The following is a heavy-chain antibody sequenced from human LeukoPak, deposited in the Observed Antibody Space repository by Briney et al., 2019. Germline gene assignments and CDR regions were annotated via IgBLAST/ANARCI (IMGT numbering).Heavy chain of an antibody. D-gene: IGHD1-26*01. CDR3: ARDIVPEGIAGATFDY. CDR2: INPKRGVT. Sequence: ASVKVSCKASGYTFTGYYMHWVRQAPGQGLEWMGWINPKRGVTKSAQSFQGRVTMTGDTSISTAYMELSSLRSDDTAVYYCARDIVPEGIAGATFDYWGQGTLVTVSS. V-gene: IGHV1-2*02. CDR1: GYTFTGYY. J-gene: IGHJ4*02.